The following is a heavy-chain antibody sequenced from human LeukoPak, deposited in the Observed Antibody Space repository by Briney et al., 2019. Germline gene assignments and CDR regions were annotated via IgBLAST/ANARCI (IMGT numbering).Heavy chain of an antibody. V-gene: IGHV4-31*03. Sequence: SETLSLTCTVSGGSISSGGYYWSWIRQHPGKGLEWIGYIYYSGSTYYNPSLKSRVTISVDTSKNQFSLKLSSVTAADTAVYYCARGLFDAYYYGSGSYYYFDYWGQGTLVTVSS. CDR1: GGSISSGGYY. CDR2: IYYSGST. J-gene: IGHJ4*02. D-gene: IGHD3-10*01. CDR3: ARGLFDAYYYGSGSYYYFDY.